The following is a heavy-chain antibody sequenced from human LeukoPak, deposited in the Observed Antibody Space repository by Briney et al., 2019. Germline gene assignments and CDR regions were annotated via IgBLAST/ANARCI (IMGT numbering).Heavy chain of an antibody. V-gene: IGHV4-61*02. CDR2: LYTRGTT. D-gene: IGHD6-13*01. CDR3: ARTKQLNYYFYMVV. CDR1: GGSVGSGSYY. J-gene: IGHJ6*03. Sequence: SETLSLTCAVCGGSVGSGSYYWSWIRQPAGKGLEWIGRLYTRGTTNYNASLKSRVTMSVDTSNNQFSLRLTSVTAADTAVYYCARTKQLNYYFYMVVWGKCITVTVSS.